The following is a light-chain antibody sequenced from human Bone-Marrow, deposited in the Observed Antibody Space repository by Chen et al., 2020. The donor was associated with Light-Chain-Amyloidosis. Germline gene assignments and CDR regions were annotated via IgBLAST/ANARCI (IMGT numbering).Light chain of an antibody. CDR2: RDT. V-gene: IGLV3-25*03. CDR3: QSADSSGTYEVI. CDR1: DLPKKY. Sequence: SYELTQPPSVSVAPGQRARITCSGDDLPKKYAYWYQQKPGQAPVLVIHRDTERPSGISERFSGSSSGTTATLTISGVQAEDEADYHCQSADSSGTYEVIFGGGTKLTV. J-gene: IGLJ2*01.